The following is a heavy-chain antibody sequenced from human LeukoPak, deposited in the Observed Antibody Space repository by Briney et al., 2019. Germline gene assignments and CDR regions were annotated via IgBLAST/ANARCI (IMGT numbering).Heavy chain of an antibody. CDR2: INPNSGGT. Sequence: ASVKVSCKASGYTFTSYYMHWVRQAPGQGLEWMGRINPNSGGTNYAQKFQGRVTMTRDTSINTAYMELSRLRSDDTAVYYCARERWYSSSWYLDVWGQGTTVTVSS. D-gene: IGHD6-13*01. V-gene: IGHV1-2*06. CDR1: GYTFTSYY. CDR3: ARERWYSSSWYLDV. J-gene: IGHJ6*02.